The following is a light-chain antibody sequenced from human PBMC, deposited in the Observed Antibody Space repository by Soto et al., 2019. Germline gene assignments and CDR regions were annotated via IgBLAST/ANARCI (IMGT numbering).Light chain of an antibody. Sequence: EIVLTQSPATLSLSPGERATLSCRASQSVSSYLAWYQHKPGQTPRLLIYDASNRATGIPARFGGSGSGTDFTLTISSLEPEESAVYYCQQRSISLTFGGGTKVEI. J-gene: IGKJ4*01. CDR1: QSVSSY. V-gene: IGKV3-11*01. CDR2: DAS. CDR3: QQRSISLT.